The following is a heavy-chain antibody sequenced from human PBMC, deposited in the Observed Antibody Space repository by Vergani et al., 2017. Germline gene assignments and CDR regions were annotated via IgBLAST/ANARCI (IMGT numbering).Heavy chain of an antibody. CDR1: GYSFSNHY. Sequence: QVQLVQSGAEVKKPGASVRVSCKASGYSFSNHYIHWVRQAPGQGLEWMGWINPNSGGTNYAQNFQGRVTMTRDTSISTAYMELSRLRSDDTAVYYCARGQWLPTLSFDYWGQGTLVTVSS. CDR2: INPNSGGT. CDR3: ARGQWLPTLSFDY. V-gene: IGHV1-2*02. J-gene: IGHJ4*02. D-gene: IGHD6-19*01.